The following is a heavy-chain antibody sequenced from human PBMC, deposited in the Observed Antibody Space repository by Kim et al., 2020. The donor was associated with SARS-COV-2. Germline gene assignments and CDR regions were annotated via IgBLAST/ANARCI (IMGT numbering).Heavy chain of an antibody. CDR1: GYTFTSYD. D-gene: IGHD3-10*01. CDR2: MNPNSGNT. V-gene: IGHV1-8*01. Sequence: ASVKVSCKASGYTFTSYDINWVRQATGQGLEWMGWMNPNSGNTGYAQKFQGRVTMTRNTSISTAYMELSSLRSEDTAVYHCARGRSRGNWFDPWGQGTLVTVSS. CDR3: ARGRSRGNWFDP. J-gene: IGHJ5*02.